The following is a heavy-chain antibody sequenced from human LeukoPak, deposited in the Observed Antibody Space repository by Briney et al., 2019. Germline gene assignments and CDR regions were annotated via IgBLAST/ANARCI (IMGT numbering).Heavy chain of an antibody. CDR3: ARGLNYYGAFYYFDY. CDR2: ISYDGSNK. D-gene: IGHD3-10*01. J-gene: IGHJ4*02. V-gene: IGHV3-30*03. Sequence: GRSLRLSCAASGFTFSSYGMHWVRQAPGKGLEWVAVISYDGSNKYYADSVKGRFTISRDNSKNTLYLQMNSLRAEDTAVYYCARGLNYYGAFYYFDYWGQGTLVTVSS. CDR1: GFTFSSYG.